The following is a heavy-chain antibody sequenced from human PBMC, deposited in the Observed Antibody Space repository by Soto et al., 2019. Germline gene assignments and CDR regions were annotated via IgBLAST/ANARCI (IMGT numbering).Heavy chain of an antibody. V-gene: IGHV3-30*18. D-gene: IGHD3-16*01. J-gene: IGHJ6*02. CDR1: GFTFSSYG. CDR3: AKDNGISSLWGYYYYYYGMDV. CDR2: ISYDGSNK. Sequence: PGGSLRLSCAASGFTFSSYGMHWVRQAPGKGLEWVAVISYDGSNKYYADSVKGRFTISRDNSKNTLYLQMNSLRAEDTAVYYCAKDNGISSLWGYYYYYYGMDVWGQGTTVTVSS.